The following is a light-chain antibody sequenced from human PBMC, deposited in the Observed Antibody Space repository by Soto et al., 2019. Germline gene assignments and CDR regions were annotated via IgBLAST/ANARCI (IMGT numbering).Light chain of an antibody. CDR1: SSDNP. CDR3: CSYAATSTLVL. CDR2: EGS. Sequence: QSALTQPASVSGSPGQSITISCTGISSDNPVSWYQHHPGKAPKLMIYEGSKRPSGVSNRFSGSKSGNTASLTISGLQAEDEADYYCCSYAATSTLVLFGGGTKLTVL. V-gene: IGLV2-23*01. J-gene: IGLJ2*01.